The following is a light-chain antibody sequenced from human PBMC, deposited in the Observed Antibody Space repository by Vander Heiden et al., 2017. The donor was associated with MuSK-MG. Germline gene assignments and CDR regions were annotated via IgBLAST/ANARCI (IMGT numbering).Light chain of an antibody. V-gene: IGLV2-23*02. CDR2: EVS. CDR3: CSYAGSSTLV. CDR1: SSDVGSYNL. J-gene: IGLJ2*01. Sequence: QSALTQPASVSGSPGQSLTISCTGTSSDVGSYNLVSWYQQQPGKAPKLMIYEVSKRPSGVSNRFSGSKSGNTASLTISGLQAEDEADYYCCSYAGSSTLVFGGGTKLTVL.